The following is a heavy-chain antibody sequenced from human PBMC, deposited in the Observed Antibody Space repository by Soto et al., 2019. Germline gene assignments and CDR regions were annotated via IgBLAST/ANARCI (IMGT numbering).Heavy chain of an antibody. CDR3: TKEYIVGTTWGYFES. V-gene: IGHV3-30*18. CDR1: GFIFSTYG. CDR2: ISFDGSNE. J-gene: IGHJ4*02. D-gene: IGHD1-26*01. Sequence: VQLVESGGGVVQPGGSLRLSCAASGFIFSTYGMHWVRQVPGKGLEWVAHISFDGSNEHYADSVKGRFTVSRDNAKNPLSLQMNTLTAEDTAVYYCTKEYIVGTTWGYFESWGQGTLVTVSS.